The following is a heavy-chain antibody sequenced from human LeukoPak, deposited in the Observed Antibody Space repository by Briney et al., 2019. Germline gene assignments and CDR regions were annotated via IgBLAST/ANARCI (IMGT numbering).Heavy chain of an antibody. J-gene: IGHJ3*02. D-gene: IGHD2-2*01. CDR3: AREAVVVPAAIPGTSQDAFDI. CDR1: GYTFTSYD. Sequence: ASVKVSCKASGYTFTSYDINWVRQATGQGLEWMGWMNPNSGNTGYAQKFQGRVTMTRDTSTSTVYMELSSLRSEDTAVYYCAREAVVVPAAIPGTSQDAFDIWGQGTMVTVSS. V-gene: IGHV1-8*01. CDR2: MNPNSGNT.